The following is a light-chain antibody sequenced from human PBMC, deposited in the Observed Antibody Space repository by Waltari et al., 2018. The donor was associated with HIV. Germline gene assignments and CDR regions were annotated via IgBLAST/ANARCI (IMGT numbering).Light chain of an antibody. J-gene: IGLJ1*01. V-gene: IGLV2-14*03. CDR1: NSDVGAYDF. CDR3: CAYASTNSPYYI. CDR2: KSF. Sequence: QSALTQPASVSGSPGQSITISCTGTNSDVGAYDFVSWYHKHPGKAPKLLIYKSFHRASGISDRFSASRSGNTASLTISGLQPEDEADYYCCAYASTNSPYYIFGGGTTVT.